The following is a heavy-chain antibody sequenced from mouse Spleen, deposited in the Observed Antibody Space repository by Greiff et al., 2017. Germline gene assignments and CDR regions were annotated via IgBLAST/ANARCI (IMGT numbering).Heavy chain of an antibody. Sequence: EVKLVESGGGLVKPGGSLKLSCAASGFTFSSYAMSWVRQTPEKRLEWVATISSGGSYTYYPDSVKGRFTISRDNAKNTLYLQMSSLRSEDTAMYYCARQGYGSSYEYAMDYWGQGTSVTVSS. CDR2: ISSGGSYT. CDR1: GFTFSSYA. J-gene: IGHJ4*01. D-gene: IGHD1-1*01. V-gene: IGHV5-9-3*01. CDR3: ARQGYGSSYEYAMDY.